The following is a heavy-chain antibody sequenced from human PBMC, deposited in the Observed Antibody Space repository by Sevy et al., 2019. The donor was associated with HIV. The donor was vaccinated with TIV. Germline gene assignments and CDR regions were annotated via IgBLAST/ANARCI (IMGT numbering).Heavy chain of an antibody. CDR3: ARGTEWFGESTLDAFDI. CDR1: GGTFSSYA. V-gene: IGHV1-69*13. CDR2: IIPIFGTA. Sequence: ASVKVSCKASGGTFSSYAISWVRQAPGQGLEWMGGIIPIFGTANYAQKFQGRVTITADESTSTAYTERSSLRSEDRAVFYCARGTEWFGESTLDAFDIWGQGTMVTVSS. J-gene: IGHJ3*02. D-gene: IGHD3-10*01.